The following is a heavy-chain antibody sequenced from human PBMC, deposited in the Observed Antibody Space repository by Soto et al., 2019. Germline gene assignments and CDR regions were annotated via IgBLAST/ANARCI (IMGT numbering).Heavy chain of an antibody. Sequence: PGGSLRLSCAASGFTFSDSWMGWVRQAPGRGLEWVANIKQDGSQTPYAASVRGRFAISRDNSKDTLYLHMRGLKVEDTAVYFCARESTCLRHYDAWDPGTLVAVSS. CDR3: ARESTCLRHYDA. J-gene: IGHJ5*02. D-gene: IGHD3-9*01. CDR1: GFTFSDSW. CDR2: IKQDGSQT. V-gene: IGHV3-7*01.